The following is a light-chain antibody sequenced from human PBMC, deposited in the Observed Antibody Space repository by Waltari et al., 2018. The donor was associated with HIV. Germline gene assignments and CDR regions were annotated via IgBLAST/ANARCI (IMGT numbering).Light chain of an antibody. Sequence: EIVLTQSPATLSLSQGARATLSCWASQSVRSYLAWYQQRPDQAPRLLIYDTSNRATGIPARFSGSGSGTDFTLTISSLEPEDFAVYYCQQRSSWPLTLGQGTNVEFK. CDR3: QQRSSWPLT. V-gene: IGKV3-11*01. CDR1: QSVRSY. J-gene: IGKJ1*01. CDR2: DTS.